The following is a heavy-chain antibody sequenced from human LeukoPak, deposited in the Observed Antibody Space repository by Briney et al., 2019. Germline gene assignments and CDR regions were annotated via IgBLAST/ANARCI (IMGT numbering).Heavy chain of an antibody. V-gene: IGHV4-59*01. D-gene: IGHD1-1*01. CDR2: IYYSGST. CDR1: GGSFSGYY. Sequence: PSETLSLTCAVYGGSFSGYYWSWIRQPPGKGLEWIGYIYYSGSTNYNPSLKSRVTISVDTSKNQFSLKLSSVTAADTAVYYCARSGIRPYYYYYYGMDVWGQGTTVTVSS. CDR3: ARSGIRPYYYYYYGMDV. J-gene: IGHJ6*02.